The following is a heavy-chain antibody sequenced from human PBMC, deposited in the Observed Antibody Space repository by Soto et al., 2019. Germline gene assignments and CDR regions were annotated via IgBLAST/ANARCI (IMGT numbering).Heavy chain of an antibody. V-gene: IGHV1-69*01. D-gene: IGHD2-15*01. J-gene: IGHJ5*02. Sequence: KVSCKASGGTFSSYAISWVRQAPGQGLEWMGGIIPIFGTANYAQKFQGRVTITADESTSTAYMELSSLRSEDTAVYYCARDLEVEMAARAFWFDPWGQGTLVTVSS. CDR2: IIPIFGTA. CDR3: ARDLEVEMAARAFWFDP. CDR1: GGTFSSYA.